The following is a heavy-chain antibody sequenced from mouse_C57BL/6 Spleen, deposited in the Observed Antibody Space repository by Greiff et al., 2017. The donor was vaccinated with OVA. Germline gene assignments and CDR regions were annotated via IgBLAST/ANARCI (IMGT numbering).Heavy chain of an antibody. D-gene: IGHD2-10*01. CDR1: GFSLTSYG. J-gene: IGHJ4*01. CDR2: IWSGGST. Sequence: QVQLKESGPGLVQPSQSLSITCTVSGFSLTSYGVHWVRQSPGKGLEWLGVIWSGGSTDYNAAFISRLSISKDNSKSQVFFKMNSLQADDTAIYYCARDLLLRGEYAMDYWGQGTSVTVSS. CDR3: ARDLLLRGEYAMDY. V-gene: IGHV2-2*01.